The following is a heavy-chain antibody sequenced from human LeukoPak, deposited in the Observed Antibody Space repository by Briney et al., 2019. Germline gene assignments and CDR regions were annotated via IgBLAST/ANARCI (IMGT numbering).Heavy chain of an antibody. CDR1: GGSIASGDYY. CDR3: ACERYCSSTRCYTKRYIDP. V-gene: IGHV4-30-4*08. CDR2: IYYIGNT. Sequence: SQNLSLTCTVSGGSIASGDYYWSWIRQTPGKGLEWIGYIYYIGNTYYNPSLKSRVTISVDTSKNQFSLELSSVTAADTAVYFCACERYCSSTRCYTKRYIDPWGQGTLVTVSS. J-gene: IGHJ5*02. D-gene: IGHD2-2*01.